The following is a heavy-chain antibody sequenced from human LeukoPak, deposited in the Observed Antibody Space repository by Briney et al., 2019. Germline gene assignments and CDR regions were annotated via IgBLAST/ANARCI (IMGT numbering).Heavy chain of an antibody. J-gene: IGHJ4*02. Sequence: PGRSLRLSCAASGFTFDDYAMHWVRQAPGKGLEWVSGISWNSGSIGYADSVKGRFTISRDNAKNSLYLQMNSLRAEDTAVYYCAKTVAPAAILGYFDYWGQGTLVTVSS. CDR2: ISWNSGSI. CDR1: GFTFDDYA. V-gene: IGHV3-9*01. D-gene: IGHD2-2*02. CDR3: AKTVAPAAILGYFDY.